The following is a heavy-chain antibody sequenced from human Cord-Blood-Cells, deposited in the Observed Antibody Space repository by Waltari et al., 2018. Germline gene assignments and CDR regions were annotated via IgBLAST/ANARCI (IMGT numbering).Heavy chain of an antibody. CDR1: GYSISSGYY. CDR3: ARGPIQLDY. CDR2: IYHRGST. Sequence: QVQLQESGPGLVKPSETLSLTCTVSGYSISSGYYWGWIRQPPGKGLEWIGSIYHRGSTYYNPSLKGRVTNSVDTSKNQFSLKLSSVTAADTAVYYFARGPIQLDYWGQGTLVTVSS. V-gene: IGHV4-38-2*02. J-gene: IGHJ4*02. D-gene: IGHD6-6*01.